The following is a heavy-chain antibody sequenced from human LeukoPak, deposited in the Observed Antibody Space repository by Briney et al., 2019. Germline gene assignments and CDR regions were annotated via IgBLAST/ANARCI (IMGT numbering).Heavy chain of an antibody. Sequence: AGGSLRLSCAASGFTFSSYGMHWVRQAPGKGLEWVAVMWYDGSNKYYADSVKGRFTISRDNSKNTLYLQMNSLRAEDTAVYYCARDTQPGYSSRRYYYYGMDVWGQGTTVTVSS. CDR3: ARDTQPGYSSRRYYYYGMDV. CDR2: MWYDGSNK. J-gene: IGHJ6*02. D-gene: IGHD6-13*01. V-gene: IGHV3-33*01. CDR1: GFTFSSYG.